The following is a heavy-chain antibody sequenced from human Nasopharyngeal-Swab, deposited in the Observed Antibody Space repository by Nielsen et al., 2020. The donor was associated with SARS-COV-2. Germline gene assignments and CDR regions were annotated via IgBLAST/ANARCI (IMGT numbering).Heavy chain of an antibody. Sequence: GESLKISCAASGLTFGIYAMSWVRQAPGKGLEWVSGINGRYGTYYADSVMGRFTISRDNVQNTLYLQMHGLKAEDTGIYYCVKDLAGAYGSWGQGTLVTVSS. J-gene: IGHJ5*02. D-gene: IGHD4-17*01. V-gene: IGHV3-23*01. CDR1: GLTFGIYA. CDR3: VKDLAGAYGS. CDR2: INGRYGT.